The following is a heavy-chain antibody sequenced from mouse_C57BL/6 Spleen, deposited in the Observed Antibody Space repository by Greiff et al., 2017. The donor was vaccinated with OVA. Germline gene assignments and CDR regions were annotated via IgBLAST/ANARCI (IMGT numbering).Heavy chain of an antibody. V-gene: IGHV1-54*01. CDR3: AREEPQGDYAMDY. J-gene: IGHJ4*01. CDR1: GYAFTNYL. Sequence: QVQLQQSGAELVRPGTSVKVSCKASGYAFTNYLIEWVKQRPGQGLEWIGVINPGSGGTNYNEKFKGKATLTADKSPSTAYMQLSSLTSEDSAVYFCAREEPQGDYAMDYWGQGTSVTVSS. CDR2: INPGSGGT.